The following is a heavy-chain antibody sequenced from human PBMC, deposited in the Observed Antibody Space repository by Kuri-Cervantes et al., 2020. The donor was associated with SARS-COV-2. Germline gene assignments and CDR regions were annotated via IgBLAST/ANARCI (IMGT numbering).Heavy chain of an antibody. J-gene: IGHJ5*01. CDR1: GYGFTGYY. CDR2: IKPNSGST. CDR3: ARVESKSGLDMISGPPGWFDF. D-gene: IGHD3/OR15-3a*01. V-gene: IGHV1-2*02. Sequence: ASVKVSCKASGYGFTGYYVHWVRQAPGQGLEWMGWIKPNSGSTNYAQKFQGRVTMTRNTSISTAYMELRRLRSDDTAMYYCARVESKSGLDMISGPPGWFDFWGQGTLVTVSS.